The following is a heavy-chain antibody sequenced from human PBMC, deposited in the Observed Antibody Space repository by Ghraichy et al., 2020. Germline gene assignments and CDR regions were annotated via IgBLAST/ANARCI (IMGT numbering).Heavy chain of an antibody. Sequence: SETLSLTCTVSGGSISSYYWNWIRQPPGRGLEWIGNIYYNGNTNYNPSLKSRVTISKDTSNNQFSLRLSSVTAADTAVYYCARGLNSGHYYYYYYMDVWGKGTTVAAS. D-gene: IGHD1-26*01. J-gene: IGHJ6*03. CDR1: GGSISSYY. CDR3: ARGLNSGHYYYYYYMDV. V-gene: IGHV4-59*01. CDR2: IYYNGNT.